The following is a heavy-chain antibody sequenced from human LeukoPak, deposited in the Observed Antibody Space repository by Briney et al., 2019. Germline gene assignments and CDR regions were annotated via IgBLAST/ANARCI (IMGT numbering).Heavy chain of an antibody. CDR1: GGSFSGYY. Sequence: SETLSLTCAVYGGSFSGYYWSWIRQPPGKGLEWIGEINHSGSTNYNPSLKSRVTISVDTSKNQFSLKLSSVTAADTAVYYCARSIYGVGPFDYWGQGTLVTVFS. D-gene: IGHD6-6*01. V-gene: IGHV4-34*01. CDR3: ARSIYGVGPFDY. J-gene: IGHJ4*02. CDR2: INHSGST.